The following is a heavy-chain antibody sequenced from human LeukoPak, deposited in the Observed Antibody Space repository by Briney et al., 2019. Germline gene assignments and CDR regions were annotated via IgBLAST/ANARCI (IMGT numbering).Heavy chain of an antibody. Sequence: PGGSLRLSCAASGFTFSSYGMHWVRQAPGKGLEWVAFIRYDGSNKYYADSVKGRFTISRDNSKNTVYLQMNSLRAEDTALYYCAKESVTTTYYYYMDVWGTGTTVTVSS. J-gene: IGHJ6*03. CDR1: GFTFSSYG. D-gene: IGHD4-11*01. CDR2: IRYDGSNK. CDR3: AKESVTTTYYYYMDV. V-gene: IGHV3-30*02.